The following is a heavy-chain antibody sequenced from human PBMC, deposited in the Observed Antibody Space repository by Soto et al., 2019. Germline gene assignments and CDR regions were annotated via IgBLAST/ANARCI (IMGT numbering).Heavy chain of an antibody. CDR3: ARAVAARIIDY. CDR1: GGSISSYY. Sequence: SETLSLTCTVSGGSISSYYWSWIRQPPGKGLEWIGYIYYSGSTNYNPSLKSRVTISVDTSKNQFSLKLSSVTAADTAVYYCARAVAARIIDYWGQGTLVTVSS. D-gene: IGHD6-6*01. V-gene: IGHV4-59*01. CDR2: IYYSGST. J-gene: IGHJ4*02.